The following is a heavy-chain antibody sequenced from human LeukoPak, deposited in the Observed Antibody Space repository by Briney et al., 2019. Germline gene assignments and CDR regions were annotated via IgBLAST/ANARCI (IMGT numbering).Heavy chain of an antibody. CDR3: ARHHLGRWLPIFDY. D-gene: IGHD5-24*01. J-gene: IGHJ4*02. V-gene: IGHV4-39*01. Sequence: SETLSLTCTVSGGSISSSSYYWSWIRQPPGKGLEWIGEINHSGSTNYNPSLKSRVTISVDTSKNQFSLKLTSVTAADTAVYYCARHHLGRWLPIFDYWGQGTLVTVSS. CDR2: INHSGST. CDR1: GGSISSSSYY.